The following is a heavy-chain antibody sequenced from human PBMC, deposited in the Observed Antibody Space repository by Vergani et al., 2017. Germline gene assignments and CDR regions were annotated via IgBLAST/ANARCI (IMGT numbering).Heavy chain of an antibody. J-gene: IGHJ6*03. CDR2: INPSGGST. V-gene: IGHV1-46*03. Sequence: QVQVVQSGAEVKKPGASVKVSRKISGYNVRGYYIHRVRQAPGQGLEWMGIINPSGGSTSYAQKFQGRVTMTRDTSTSTVYMELSSLRSEDTAVYYCARVAARGYYYYYMDVWGKGTTVTVSS. CDR3: ARVAARGYYYYYMDV. D-gene: IGHD6-6*01. CDR1: GYNVRGYY.